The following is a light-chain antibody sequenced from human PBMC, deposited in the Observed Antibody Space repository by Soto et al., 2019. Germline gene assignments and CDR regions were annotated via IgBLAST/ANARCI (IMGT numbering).Light chain of an antibody. CDR3: QQCDNWPLIT. CDR2: GAS. Sequence: EIVLTQSPGTLSLSPGERATLSCRASQSISGTLAWYQQKPGQAPRLLIYGASIRANGIPARFSASGSGTAFTLTINSLQSEDFALYYCQQCDNWPLITFGQGTRLEIK. J-gene: IGKJ5*01. CDR1: QSISGT. V-gene: IGKV3-15*01.